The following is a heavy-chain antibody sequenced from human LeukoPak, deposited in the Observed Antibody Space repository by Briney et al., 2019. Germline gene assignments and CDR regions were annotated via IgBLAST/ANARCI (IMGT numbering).Heavy chain of an antibody. V-gene: IGHV3-23*01. CDR3: ARASAVYSGSYPDY. D-gene: IGHD1-26*01. J-gene: IGHJ4*02. Sequence: PGGSLRLSCAASGFTFSSYAMSWVRQAPGKGLEWVSSISGSGGNTNYANSVKGRFTISRDNAKNSLYLQMSSLRAEDTAVYYCARASAVYSGSYPDYWGQGTLVTVSS. CDR2: ISGSGGNT. CDR1: GFTFSSYA.